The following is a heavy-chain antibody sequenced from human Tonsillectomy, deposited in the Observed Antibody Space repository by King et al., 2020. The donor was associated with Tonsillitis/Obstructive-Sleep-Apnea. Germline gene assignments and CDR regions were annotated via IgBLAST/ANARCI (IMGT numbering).Heavy chain of an antibody. V-gene: IGHV3-23*04. CDR2: INNGGND. Sequence: VQLVESGGGLVQPGESLRLSCAASGFDLRNYAMRWVRQAPGKGLEWVASINNGGNDYYADSVKGRPTISRDVSKNTMSLQMNRLRDEDTAVYYCAKDHRSSGWPVFDYWGRGILVIVSS. CDR3: AKDHRSSGWPVFDY. J-gene: IGHJ4*02. D-gene: IGHD6-19*01. CDR1: GFDLRNYA.